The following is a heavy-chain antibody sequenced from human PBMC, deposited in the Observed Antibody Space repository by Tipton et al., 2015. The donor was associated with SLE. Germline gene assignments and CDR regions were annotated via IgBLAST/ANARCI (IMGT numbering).Heavy chain of an antibody. J-gene: IGHJ5*02. CDR2: IDYSGST. CDR3: ARENCRSSSCQFDP. Sequence: TLSLTCTVSGASISDYYWTWIRQFPGKGLEWIGYIDYSGSTNYNPSLKSRVTISVDTSKNQFSLKLSSVTTADTAVYYCARENCRSSSCQFDPWGQGTLVTVSS. CDR1: GASISDYY. D-gene: IGHD2-2*01. V-gene: IGHV4-59*01.